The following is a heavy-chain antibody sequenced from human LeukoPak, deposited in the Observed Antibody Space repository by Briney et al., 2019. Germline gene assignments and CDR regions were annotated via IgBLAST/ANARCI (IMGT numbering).Heavy chain of an antibody. Sequence: PSETLSLTCTVSGGSISSSSYYWGWIRQPPGKGLEWIGSIYYSGSTYYNPSLKSRVTISVDTSKNQFSLKLSSVTAADTAVYYCARDQRHDYGGNAWFDPWGQGTLVTVSS. D-gene: IGHD4-23*01. CDR3: ARDQRHDYGGNAWFDP. CDR1: GGSISSSSYY. CDR2: IYYSGST. J-gene: IGHJ5*02. V-gene: IGHV4-39*02.